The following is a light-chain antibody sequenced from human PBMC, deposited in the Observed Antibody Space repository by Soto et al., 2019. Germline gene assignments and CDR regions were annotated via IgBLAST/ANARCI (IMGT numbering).Light chain of an antibody. Sequence: DIQMTQSPSSVSASVGDRVTITCRASQGISNWLAWYQQQPGKAPKLLISSAYTLQSGVPSRFSGGGSGTHFTLFISRAQPEDFATYYCQQTNTFLPLTFGGGTKVEIK. CDR2: SAY. CDR1: QGISNW. V-gene: IGKV1-12*01. J-gene: IGKJ4*01. CDR3: QQTNTFLPLT.